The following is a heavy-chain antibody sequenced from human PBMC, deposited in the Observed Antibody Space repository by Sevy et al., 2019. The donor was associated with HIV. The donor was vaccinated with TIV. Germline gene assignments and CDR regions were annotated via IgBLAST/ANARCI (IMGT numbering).Heavy chain of an antibody. Sequence: GGSLRLSCAASGFSISGYGMHWVRQAPGKGLEWVAVIWYDGTNREYADSVKGRFTISRDNSKDTLYLQMNSLRAEDTAVYYCAKVDVLGYCSSTSCVAWGQGTKVTVSS. CDR1: GFSISGYG. CDR2: IWYDGTNR. J-gene: IGHJ3*01. V-gene: IGHV3-30*02. D-gene: IGHD2-2*03. CDR3: AKVDVLGYCSSTSCVA.